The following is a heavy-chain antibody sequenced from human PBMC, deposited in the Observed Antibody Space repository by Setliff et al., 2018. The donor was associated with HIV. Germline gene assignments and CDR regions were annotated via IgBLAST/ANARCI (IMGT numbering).Heavy chain of an antibody. D-gene: IGHD2-2*01. CDR1: GYTFSSYD. J-gene: IGHJ5*02. CDR3: ASHPGSSIEKPYFDT. CDR2: IVPILGIT. V-gene: IGHV1-69*10. Sequence: SVKVSCKASGYTFSSYDINWVRQATGQGLEWMGGIVPILGITNYAQKFQGRVTITADKSTSTTYMDLSSLRSEDTAVYYCASHPGSSIEKPYFDTWGQGTLVTVSS.